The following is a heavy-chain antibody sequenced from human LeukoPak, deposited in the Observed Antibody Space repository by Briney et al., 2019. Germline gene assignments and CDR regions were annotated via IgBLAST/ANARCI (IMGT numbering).Heavy chain of an antibody. Sequence: ASVKVSCKASGYTFTGYYMHWVRQAPGQGLEWMGWINPNSGGTNYAQKFQGRVTMTRDTSISTAYMELSRLRSDDTAVYYCARALIPALPDYYYMDVWGKGTTVTVSS. CDR3: ARALIPALPDYYYMDV. D-gene: IGHD2-2*01. CDR2: INPNSGGT. V-gene: IGHV1-2*02. J-gene: IGHJ6*03. CDR1: GYTFTGYY.